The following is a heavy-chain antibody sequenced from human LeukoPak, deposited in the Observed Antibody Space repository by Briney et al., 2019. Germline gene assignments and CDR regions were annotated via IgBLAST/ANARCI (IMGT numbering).Heavy chain of an antibody. Sequence: PGGSLRLSCIASAFSNYWMAWVRQAPGKGLEWVANIKQDGSDKYYVDSVMGRFTISRDNAKNSLFLQMNSLRAEDTAVYYCARDLKYYDSSGFDYWGQGTLVTVSS. J-gene: IGHJ4*02. D-gene: IGHD3-22*01. CDR3: ARDLKYYDSSGFDY. CDR2: IKQDGSDK. V-gene: IGHV3-7*01. CDR1: AFSNYW.